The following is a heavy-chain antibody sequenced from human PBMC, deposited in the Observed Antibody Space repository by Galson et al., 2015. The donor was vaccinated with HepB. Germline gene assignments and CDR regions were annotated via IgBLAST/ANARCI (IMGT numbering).Heavy chain of an antibody. D-gene: IGHD5-12*01. CDR3: ARDTGDIVATDEGLFDY. J-gene: IGHJ4*02. Sequence: SLRLSCAASGFTFRNHGMHWVRQAPGKGLEWVAVISYDGSNKYYADSVKGRFTISRDNSKNTLYLQMNSLRAEDTAVYYCARDTGDIVATDEGLFDYWGQGTLVTVSS. CDR1: GFTFRNHG. CDR2: ISYDGSNK. V-gene: IGHV3-30*19.